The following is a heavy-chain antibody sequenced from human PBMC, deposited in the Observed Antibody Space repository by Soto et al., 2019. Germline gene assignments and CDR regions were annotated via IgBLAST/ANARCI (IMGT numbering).Heavy chain of an antibody. Sequence: QVQLVQSGAEVKKPGSSVKVSCKASGGTFNSYTINWVRQAPGQGLEWMGGITPIFGRTNYAQKFQDRVTITADESTNTAYMELGDLTSDDTAVYYCARVPCIVLVPTKHPLGASFDLWGEGALVTVSS. V-gene: IGHV1-69*01. CDR2: ITPIFGRT. CDR3: ARVPCIVLVPTKHPLGASFDL. J-gene: IGHJ5*02. D-gene: IGHD2-8*02. CDR1: GGTFNSYT.